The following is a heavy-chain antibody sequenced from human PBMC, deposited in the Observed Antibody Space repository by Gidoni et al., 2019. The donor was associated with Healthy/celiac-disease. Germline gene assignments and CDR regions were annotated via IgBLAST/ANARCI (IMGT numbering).Heavy chain of an antibody. J-gene: IGHJ4*02. CDR3: ARDCAVTPRGYFDY. CDR2: IYSGGRT. V-gene: IGHV3-66*01. D-gene: IGHD4-4*01. Sequence: EVQLVVSGGGLVQPGGSLRLSCSASVCPVSRNYMSWGRQAPGKGLEWVSGIYSGGRTYYADSVKGRLTISRDNSKNTRYLQMNSLRAEDTAVYYCARDCAVTPRGYFDYWGQGTLVTVSS. CDR1: VCPVSRNY.